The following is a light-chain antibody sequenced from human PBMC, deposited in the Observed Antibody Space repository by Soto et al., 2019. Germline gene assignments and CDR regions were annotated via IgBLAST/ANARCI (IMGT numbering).Light chain of an antibody. CDR1: QTISTN. CDR2: GAS. J-gene: IGKJ1*01. Sequence: EKVMTQSPATLSVSTGERATLSRRASQTISTNLAWYQQKPGQAPRLLIYGASTRAAGIPARFSGSGSGTEFTLIISSLQSEDFAVYYCQDYSDWPTWTFGQGTKVDI. V-gene: IGKV3-15*01. CDR3: QDYSDWPTWT.